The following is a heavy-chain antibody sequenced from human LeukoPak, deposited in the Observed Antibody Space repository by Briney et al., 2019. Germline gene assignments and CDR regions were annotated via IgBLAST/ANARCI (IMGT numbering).Heavy chain of an antibody. J-gene: IGHJ4*02. CDR2: IYYSGST. CDR3: ARTGSGWTRGFDY. CDR1: GGSIISYY. Sequence: SETLSLTCTVSGGSIISYYWSWIRQPPGKGLEWIGYIYYSGSTNYNPSLKSRVTISVDTSKNQFSLKLSSVTAADTAVYYCARTGSGWTRGFDYWGQGTLVTVSS. D-gene: IGHD6-19*01. V-gene: IGHV4-59*01.